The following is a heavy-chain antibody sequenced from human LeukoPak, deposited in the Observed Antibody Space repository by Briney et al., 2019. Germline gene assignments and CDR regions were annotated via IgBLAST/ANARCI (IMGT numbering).Heavy chain of an antibody. Sequence: SETLSLTCTVYGGSFSAYYWSWIRQPPGKGLEWIGEINHSGGTNCNPSLKSRVTISVDTSKNQFSLKLSSVTAADTAVYYCARGFGYYSEDADYWGQGTLVTVSS. CDR1: GGSFSAYY. CDR2: INHSGGT. V-gene: IGHV4-34*01. CDR3: ARGFGYYSEDADY. D-gene: IGHD3-22*01. J-gene: IGHJ4*02.